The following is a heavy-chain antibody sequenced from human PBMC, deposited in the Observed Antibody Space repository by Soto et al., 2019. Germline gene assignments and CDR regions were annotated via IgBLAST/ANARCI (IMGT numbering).Heavy chain of an antibody. D-gene: IGHD3-3*01. CDR1: GGSISSYY. Sequence: QVQLQESGPGLVKPSETLSLTCTVSGGSISSYYWSWIRQPPGKGLEWIGYIYYSGSTNYNPSLTGRVTISGDTSKDQFSLKLSSVTAADTAVYYCARVNTEVGRAFWSGYGYYYYYMDVWGKGTTVTVSS. V-gene: IGHV4-59*01. CDR3: ARVNTEVGRAFWSGYGYYYYYMDV. CDR2: IYYSGST. J-gene: IGHJ6*03.